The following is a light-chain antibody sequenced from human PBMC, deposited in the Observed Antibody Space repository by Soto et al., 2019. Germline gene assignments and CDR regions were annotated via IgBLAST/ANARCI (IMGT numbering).Light chain of an antibody. V-gene: IGKV3-20*01. J-gene: IGKJ2*01. CDR1: QSVSNSS. CDR3: QVYGNSPMYT. Sequence: EIVLTQSPATLSLSPGERATFSCRASQSVSNSSLAWYHQKPGQAPSLLLFAASRRATGIPDTFSGSGSGTDFTRTISRLEPEDFAVYYCQVYGNSPMYTFGQGTRLEL. CDR2: AAS.